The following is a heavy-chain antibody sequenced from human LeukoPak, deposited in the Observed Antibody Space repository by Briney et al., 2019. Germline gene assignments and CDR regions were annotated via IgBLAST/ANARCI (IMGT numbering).Heavy chain of an antibody. V-gene: IGHV3-21*01. Sequence: GGSLRLSCAASGFTFSSYNMNWVRQAPGKGLEWVSFMSSSSTYIYYADSVKGRFTISRDNAKNSLYLQMDSLRAEDTAVYYCARAPRSWGFDYWGQGTLVTVSS. CDR3: ARAPRSWGFDY. CDR1: GFTFSSYN. J-gene: IGHJ4*02. CDR2: MSSSSTYI. D-gene: IGHD7-27*01.